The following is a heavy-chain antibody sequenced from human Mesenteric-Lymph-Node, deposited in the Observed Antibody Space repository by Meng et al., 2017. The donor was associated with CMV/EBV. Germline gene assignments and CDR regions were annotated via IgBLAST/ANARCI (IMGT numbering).Heavy chain of an antibody. CDR3: ARDDSSSSSNYGMDV. J-gene: IGHJ6*02. CDR2: INQSGVM. Sequence: SETLSLTCSVYGGSFSGYYRSWIRHSPGKGLEWIGEINQSGVMNYNPSLKSRVTISVDTSKNQFSLKLSSVTAADTAVYYCARDDSSSSSNYGMDVWGQGTTVTVSS. D-gene: IGHD6-6*01. V-gene: IGHV4-34*01. CDR1: GGSFSGYY.